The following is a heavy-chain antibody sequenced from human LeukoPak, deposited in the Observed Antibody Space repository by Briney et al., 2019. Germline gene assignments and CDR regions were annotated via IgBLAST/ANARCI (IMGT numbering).Heavy chain of an antibody. D-gene: IGHD6-13*01. V-gene: IGHV3-11*05. CDR1: GFTFSTYE. J-gene: IGHJ4*02. CDR2: ISSSSVYT. CDR3: ATGGSSWTLYYFDY. Sequence: GGSLRLSCTASGFTFSTYEMNWARQAPGKGLEWVSYISSSSVYTNYADSVKGRFTISRDNAKNSLYLQMNSLRAEDAAVYYCATGGSSWTLYYFDYWGQGTPVTVSS.